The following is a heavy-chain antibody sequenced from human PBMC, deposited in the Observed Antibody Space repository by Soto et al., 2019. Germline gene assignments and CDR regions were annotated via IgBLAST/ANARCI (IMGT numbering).Heavy chain of an antibody. Sequence: QVHLQQWGAGLLKPSETLSLTCAVYGESFIGYYWTWIRQPPGKGLEWMGEINQRGSANYNPSLKSRGTIAVDTANSPFSLKLSSVTAAETSVYYSARTDIVTTKGFDPWGQGTQVTVSS. CDR2: INQRGSA. CDR3: ARTDIVTTKGFDP. V-gene: IGHV4-34*02. D-gene: IGHD5-12*01. J-gene: IGHJ5*02. CDR1: GESFIGYY.